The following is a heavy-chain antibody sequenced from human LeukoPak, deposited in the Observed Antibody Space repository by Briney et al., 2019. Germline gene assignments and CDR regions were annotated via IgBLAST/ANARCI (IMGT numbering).Heavy chain of an antibody. Sequence: PGGSLRLSCAASGFTFRNYAMSWVRQAPGKGLEWVSALNAGGGSTHYADSVKGRFTISRDNSKNTLYLQMNSLGVEDTAVYYCATPIRDRYCSGGSCYSPFDFWGQGTLVTVSS. D-gene: IGHD2-15*01. CDR2: LNAGGGST. CDR3: ATPIRDRYCSGGSCYSPFDF. J-gene: IGHJ4*02. CDR1: GFTFRNYA. V-gene: IGHV3-23*01.